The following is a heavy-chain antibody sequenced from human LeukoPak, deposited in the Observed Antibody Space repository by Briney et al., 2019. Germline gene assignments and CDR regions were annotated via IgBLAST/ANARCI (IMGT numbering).Heavy chain of an antibody. CDR2: ISSSGSTI. V-gene: IGHV3-48*04. J-gene: IGHJ4*02. CDR1: GFIFSNYG. Sequence: PGGSLRLSCAASGFIFSNYGMNWVRQAPGKGLEWVSYISSSGSTIYYADSVKGRFTISRDNAKNSLYLQMNSLRAEDTAVYYCARDPTYYYGSGHFDYWGQGTLVTVSS. CDR3: ARDPTYYYGSGHFDY. D-gene: IGHD3-10*01.